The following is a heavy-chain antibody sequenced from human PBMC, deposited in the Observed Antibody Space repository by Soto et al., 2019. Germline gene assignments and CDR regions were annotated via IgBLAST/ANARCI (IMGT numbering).Heavy chain of an antibody. Sequence: PGGSLRLSCAASGLTFSSYSMNWVRQAPGKGLEWVSYISSSSSTIYYADSVKGRFTISRDNAKNSLYLQMNSLRAEDTAVYYCFFGEESPSYYYAMNVCGPGTTVIVSS. CDR3: FFGEESPSYYYAMNV. CDR2: ISSSSSTI. V-gene: IGHV3-48*01. CDR1: GLTFSSYS. D-gene: IGHD3-10*01. J-gene: IGHJ6*02.